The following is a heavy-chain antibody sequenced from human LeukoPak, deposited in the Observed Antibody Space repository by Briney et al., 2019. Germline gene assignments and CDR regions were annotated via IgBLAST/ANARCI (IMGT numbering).Heavy chain of an antibody. CDR3: ARGRVIFGVVIIFRPYYFDY. J-gene: IGHJ4*02. V-gene: IGHV1-8*01. CDR2: MNPNSGNT. Sequence: ASVKVSCKASGYTFTSYDINWVRQATGQGLEWMGWMNPNSGNTGYAQKSQGRVTMTRNTSISTAYMELSSLRSEDTAVYYCARGRVIFGVVIIFRPYYFDYWGQGTLVTVSS. D-gene: IGHD3-3*01. CDR1: GYTFTSYD.